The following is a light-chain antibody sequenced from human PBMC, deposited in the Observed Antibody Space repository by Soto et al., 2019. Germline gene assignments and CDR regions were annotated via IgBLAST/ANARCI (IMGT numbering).Light chain of an antibody. J-gene: IGKJ1*01. CDR1: QSISSY. CDR3: QQSYNTPWT. V-gene: IGKV1-39*01. CDR2: AAS. Sequence: DIQMTQSPSSLSASVGDRVTITCRASQSISSYLHWYQQKPGKAPKLLIYAASSLQSGVPSRFSGSGSETDFTLTISSLQPEDFATYYCQQSYNTPWTFGQGTKVEIK.